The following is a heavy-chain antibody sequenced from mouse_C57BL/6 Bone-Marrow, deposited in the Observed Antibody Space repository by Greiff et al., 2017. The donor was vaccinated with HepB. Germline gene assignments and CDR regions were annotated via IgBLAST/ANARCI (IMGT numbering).Heavy chain of an antibody. J-gene: IGHJ3*01. CDR3: ARGGYGSSRFAY. D-gene: IGHD1-1*01. CDR1: GYSFTDYN. Sequence: VQLKESGPELVKPGASVKISCKASGYSFTDYNMNWVKQSNGKSLEWIGVINPNYGTTSYNQKFKGKATLTVDQSSSTAYMQLNSLTSEDSAVYTCARGGYGSSRFAYWGQGTLVTVSA. V-gene: IGHV1-39*01. CDR2: INPNYGTT.